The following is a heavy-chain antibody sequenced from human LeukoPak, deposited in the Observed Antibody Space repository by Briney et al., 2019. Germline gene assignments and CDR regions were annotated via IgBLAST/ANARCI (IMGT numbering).Heavy chain of an antibody. V-gene: IGHV4-34*12. D-gene: IGHD6-19*01. CDR3: ARPGRSSGWYEGYFDP. CDR2: IIHTGST. Sequence: PSETLSLTCAVSGGSFSGYYWTWIRQSPGKGLEWIGEIIHTGSTNYNPSLKSRVTISIDTSKNQFSLNLSSVTAADTALYYCARPGRSSGWYEGYFDPWGQGTLVTVSS. CDR1: GGSFSGYY. J-gene: IGHJ5*02.